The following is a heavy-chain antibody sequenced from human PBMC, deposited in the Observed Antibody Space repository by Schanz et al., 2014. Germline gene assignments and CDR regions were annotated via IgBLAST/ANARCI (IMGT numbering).Heavy chain of an antibody. CDR1: GGSISNNY. CDR3: ARSPGDFPGWFDS. Sequence: QVHLQESGPGLVKPSETLSLTCTVSGGSISNNYWGWIRQPPGKGLEWIGYIYYSGDTNYNPSLKSRVTISVDTSKNQFSLILNSVTAADTAVYYCARSPGDFPGWFDSWGQGTLVTVSS. V-gene: IGHV4-59*12. J-gene: IGHJ5*01. D-gene: IGHD4-17*01. CDR2: IYYSGDT.